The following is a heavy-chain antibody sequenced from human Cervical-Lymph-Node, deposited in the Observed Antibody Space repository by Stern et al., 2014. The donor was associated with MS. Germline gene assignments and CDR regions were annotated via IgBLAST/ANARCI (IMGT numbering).Heavy chain of an antibody. J-gene: IGHJ5*02. CDR2: IYTSGAT. D-gene: IGHD3-3*01. CDR3: AREEAPDSIFGVVITSS. CDR1: GDSVSSGTSY. V-gene: IGHV4-61*02. Sequence: QLQLQESGPGLVKPSQTLSLTCTVSGDSVSSGTSYWSWVRQPAGKGLEWIGRIYTSGATNYNPSLKSRVFTSPAPSKTQFSRSLSPGPAADTAMYYCAREEAPDSIFGVVITSSWGQGTLVTVSS.